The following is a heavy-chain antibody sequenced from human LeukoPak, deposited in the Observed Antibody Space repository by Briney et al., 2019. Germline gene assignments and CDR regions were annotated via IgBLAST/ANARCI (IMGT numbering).Heavy chain of an antibody. CDR1: GYTFTGYY. D-gene: IGHD5-18*01. CDR2: INPNSGGT. V-gene: IGHV1-2*02. Sequence: ASVKLSCKASGYTFTGYYMHWVRQAPGQGLEWMGWINPNSGGTNYAQKFQGRVTMTRDTSISTAYMELSRLRSDDTAVYYCARDSGGRGYSYGSFDYWGQGTLVTVSS. J-gene: IGHJ4*02. CDR3: ARDSGGRGYSYGSFDY.